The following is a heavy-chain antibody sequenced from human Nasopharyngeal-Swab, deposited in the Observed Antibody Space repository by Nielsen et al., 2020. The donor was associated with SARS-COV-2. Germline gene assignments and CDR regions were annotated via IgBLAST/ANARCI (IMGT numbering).Heavy chain of an antibody. Sequence: WIRQPPGKGLEWVAVISYDGSNKYYADSVKGRFTISRDNAKNSLYLQMNSLRAEDTALYYCAKDNNPYYYDSSGYALDIWGQGTMVTVSS. V-gene: IGHV3-30-3*02. CDR2: ISYDGSNK. D-gene: IGHD3-22*01. J-gene: IGHJ3*02. CDR3: AKDNNPYYYDSSGYALDI.